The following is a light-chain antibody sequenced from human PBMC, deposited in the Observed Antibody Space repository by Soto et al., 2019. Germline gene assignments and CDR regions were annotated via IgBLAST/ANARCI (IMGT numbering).Light chain of an antibody. Sequence: QSVLTQPPSVSGAPGQRVTFSCTGSRSNIGAGYDVHWYQQLPGAAPKLLVYGDNNRPSGVPDRFSGSKSDTSASLAITGLQAEDEADYYCQSYDTSLSGSLVFGGGTQLTVL. V-gene: IGLV1-40*01. CDR1: RSNIGAGYD. CDR3: QSYDTSLSGSLV. J-gene: IGLJ3*02. CDR2: GDN.